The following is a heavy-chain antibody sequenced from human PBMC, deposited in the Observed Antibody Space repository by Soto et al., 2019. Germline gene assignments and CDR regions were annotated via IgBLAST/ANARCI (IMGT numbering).Heavy chain of an antibody. CDR2: ISGSGGST. V-gene: IGHV3-23*01. D-gene: IGHD3-22*01. CDR3: AKVTMIVVVITGGPYYFDY. Sequence: PGRSLRLSCAASGFTFSSYDMSWVRQAPGKGMEWVSAISGSGGSTYYADSVKGRFTISRDNSKNTLYLQMNSLRAEDTAVYYCAKVTMIVVVITGGPYYFDYWGQGTLVTVSS. J-gene: IGHJ4*02. CDR1: GFTFSSYD.